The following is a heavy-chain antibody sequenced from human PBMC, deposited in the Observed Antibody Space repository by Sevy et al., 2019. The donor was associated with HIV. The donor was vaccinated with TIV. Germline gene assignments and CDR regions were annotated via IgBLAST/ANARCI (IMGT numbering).Heavy chain of an antibody. CDR2: IISSGSTI. J-gene: IGHJ5*02. D-gene: IGHD3-3*01. CDR1: GFTFSDYY. CDR3: AGDRGAITISGNGFDP. V-gene: IGHV3-11*01. Sequence: GGSLRLSCAASGFTFSDYYMSWIRQAPGKGLEWVSYIISSGSTIYYADFVKGRFTISRDNAKNSLYLQMNSLRAEDTAGYYCAGDRGAITISGNGFDPWGQGTLVTVSS.